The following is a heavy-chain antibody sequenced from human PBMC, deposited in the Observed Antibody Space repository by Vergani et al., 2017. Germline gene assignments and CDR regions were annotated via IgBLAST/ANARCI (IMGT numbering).Heavy chain of an antibody. CDR1: GCSISSYY. Sequence: QVQLQESGPGLVKPSETLSLTCTVSGCSISSYYWSWIRQPPGKGLEWIGYIYYSGSTNYNPSLKSRVTISVDTSKNQFSLKLSSVTAADTAVYYCARLGYYGSGSYSLLYFDYWGQGTLVTVSS. CDR3: ARLGYYGSGSYSLLYFDY. J-gene: IGHJ4*02. D-gene: IGHD3-10*01. CDR2: IYYSGST. V-gene: IGHV4-59*01.